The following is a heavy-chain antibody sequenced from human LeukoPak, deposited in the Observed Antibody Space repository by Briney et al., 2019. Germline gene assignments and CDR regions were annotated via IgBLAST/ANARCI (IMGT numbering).Heavy chain of an antibody. CDR3: ARESYNSGSYYNDY. V-gene: IGHV1-18*01. CDR2: ISVYNGNT. Sequence: ASVKVSCKASGYTFTSYAMNWVRQAPGQGLEWMGWISVYNGNTNYAQKLQGRVTMTTDTSTSTAYMELRSLRSDDTALYYCARESYNSGSYYNDYWGQGTLVTVSS. CDR1: GYTFTSYA. D-gene: IGHD3-10*01. J-gene: IGHJ4*02.